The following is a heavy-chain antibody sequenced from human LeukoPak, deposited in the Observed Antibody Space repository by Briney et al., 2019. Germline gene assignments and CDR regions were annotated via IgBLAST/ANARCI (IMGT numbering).Heavy chain of an antibody. V-gene: IGHV3-7*01. CDR1: GFTFSRYA. Sequence: GGSLRLSCAASGFTFSRYAMSWVRQAPGKGLEWVANIKQDGSEKYYVDSVKGRFTISRDNAKNSLYLQMNSLRAEDTAVYYCARARYYYYMDVWGKGTTVTVSS. CDR3: ARARYYYYMDV. CDR2: IKQDGSEK. J-gene: IGHJ6*03.